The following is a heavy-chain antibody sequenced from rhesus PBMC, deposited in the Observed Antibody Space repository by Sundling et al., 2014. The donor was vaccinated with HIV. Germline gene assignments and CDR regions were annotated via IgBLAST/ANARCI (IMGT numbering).Heavy chain of an antibody. J-gene: IGHJ4*01. V-gene: IGHV3-201*01. CDR2: VNWSGDSR. D-gene: IGHD6-31*01. CDR3: VRDRGAAAGYFDY. Sequence: EVQLVETGGGLVQPGGSLKVSCIASGFTFDDYAMHWVRQTPGKRLEWVSGVNWSGDSRYYADSVKGRFTVSRDYAKNSLFLQMDSLRVEDTAFYYCVRDRGAAAGYFDYWGQGVLVTVSS. CDR1: GFTFDDYA.